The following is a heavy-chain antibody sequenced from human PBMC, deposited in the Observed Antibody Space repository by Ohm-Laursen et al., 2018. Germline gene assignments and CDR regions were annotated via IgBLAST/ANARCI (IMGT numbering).Heavy chain of an antibody. CDR2: IYYSGNT. Sequence: SDTLSLTCTVSGGSISSYYWTWIRQPPGKGLEWIGYIYYSGNTNYNPSLKSRVTISVDASKNQFSLNLRSVTAADTAVYYCARISLGSRGYTTHFDYWGQGTLVTVSS. CDR1: GGSISSYY. J-gene: IGHJ4*02. V-gene: IGHV4-59*07. D-gene: IGHD2-15*01. CDR3: ARISLGSRGYTTHFDY.